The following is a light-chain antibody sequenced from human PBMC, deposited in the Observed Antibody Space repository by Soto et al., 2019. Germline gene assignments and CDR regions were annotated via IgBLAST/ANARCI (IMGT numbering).Light chain of an antibody. CDR2: DAS. J-gene: IGKJ1*01. CDR3: HQRQSWPRT. Sequence: DIQMTQSPSTLSGSVGDRVTITCRASQTISSWLAWYQQKPGKAPKLLIYDASNLETGVPSRFSGSGSGTDFTLTISDVQPEDFALYYCHQRQSWPRTFGQGTKVDIK. V-gene: IGKV1-5*01. CDR1: QTISSW.